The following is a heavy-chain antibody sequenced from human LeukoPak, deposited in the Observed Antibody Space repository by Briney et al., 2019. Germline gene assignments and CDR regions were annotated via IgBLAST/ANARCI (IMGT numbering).Heavy chain of an antibody. CDR2: ISGSGGST. J-gene: IGHJ4*02. V-gene: IGHV3-23*01. CDR1: GFSFSDAW. Sequence: GGSLRLSCAASGFSFSDAWMNWVRQAPGKGLEWVSTISGSGGSTYYADSVKGRVSISRDNSKNTLYLQMNSLRAEDTAVYYCAKDRNSEGGAAKNYWGQGTLVAVSS. CDR3: AKDRNSEGGAAKNY. D-gene: IGHD1-26*01.